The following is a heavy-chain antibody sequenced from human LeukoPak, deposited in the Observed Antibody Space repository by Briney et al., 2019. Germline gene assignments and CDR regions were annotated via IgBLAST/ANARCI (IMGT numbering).Heavy chain of an antibody. CDR1: GFTFSTCG. J-gene: IGHJ3*02. CDR3: VKDTLFSVVIPGNDAFDI. V-gene: IGHV3-30*02. Sequence: PGGSLRLSCEASGFTFSTCGMHWVRQAPGEGLQWVAFIQKDGSNEDYADPVKGRFTISRDNSKNTLYLQMNSLRTEDTAVYFCVKDTLFSVVIPGNDAFDIWGQGTMVTVSS. CDR2: IQKDGSNE. D-gene: IGHD3-22*01.